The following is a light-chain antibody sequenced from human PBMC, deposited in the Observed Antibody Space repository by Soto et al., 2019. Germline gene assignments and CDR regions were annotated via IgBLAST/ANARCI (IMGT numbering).Light chain of an antibody. CDR2: EVS. J-gene: IGLJ1*01. Sequence: QSALTQPPSASGSPRQSVTISCTGTRSDVGAYNYVSWYQQHPGKAPKLMIYEVSKRPSGVPDRFSGSKSDSTASLTVSGLQVEDEADYYCSSYAGSSSYVFGTGTKLTVL. CDR1: RSDVGAYNY. CDR3: SSYAGSSSYV. V-gene: IGLV2-8*01.